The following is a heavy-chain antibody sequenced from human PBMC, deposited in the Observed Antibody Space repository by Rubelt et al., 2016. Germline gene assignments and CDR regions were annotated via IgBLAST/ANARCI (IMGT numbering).Heavy chain of an antibody. D-gene: IGHD6-6*01. V-gene: IGHV3-9*01. CDR2: IDSDGGTT. J-gene: IGHJ4*02. CDR3: AKVGSSSSQGY. Sequence: EVQLEESGGVLVQPGRSLRLSCAASGFTFDDYAMHWVRQAPGKGLEWVSRIDSDGGTTKYADSVKGRFTISRDNAKNSLFLQMNSLRTEDTAVYYCAKVGSSSSQGYWGQGTLVTVSS. CDR1: GFTFDDYA.